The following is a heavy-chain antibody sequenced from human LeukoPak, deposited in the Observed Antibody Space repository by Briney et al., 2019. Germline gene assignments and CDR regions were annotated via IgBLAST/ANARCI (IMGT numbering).Heavy chain of an antibody. Sequence: PGGSLRLSCAASGFTFDDYGMSWVRQAPGKGLEWVSGINWNGDNTGYADSVKGRFTVSRDNAKNTLYLQMNSLRAEDTAVYYCAKAPHSELLLIDFWGQGALVTVSS. CDR1: GFTFDDYG. CDR2: INWNGDNT. CDR3: AKAPHSELLLIDF. D-gene: IGHD1-7*01. J-gene: IGHJ4*02. V-gene: IGHV3-20*04.